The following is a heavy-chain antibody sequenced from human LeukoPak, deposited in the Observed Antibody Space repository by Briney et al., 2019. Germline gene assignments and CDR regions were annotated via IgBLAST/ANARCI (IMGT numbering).Heavy chain of an antibody. D-gene: IGHD3-22*01. CDR1: GFTFSSYG. J-gene: IGHJ4*02. Sequence: PGGSLRLSCAASGFTFSSYGMHWVRQAPGKGLEWVAVISYDGSNKYYADSVKGRFTISRDNSKNTLYLQMNSLRAEDTAVYYCAKEKWGITMIGTRSHPLYDYWGQGTLVTVSS. V-gene: IGHV3-30*18. CDR3: AKEKWGITMIGTRSHPLYDY. CDR2: ISYDGSNK.